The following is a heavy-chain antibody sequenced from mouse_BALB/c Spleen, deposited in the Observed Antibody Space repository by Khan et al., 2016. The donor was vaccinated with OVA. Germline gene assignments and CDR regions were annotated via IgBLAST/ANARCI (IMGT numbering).Heavy chain of an antibody. J-gene: IGHJ1*01. Sequence: QVQLQQPGPELKKPGETVKISCKASGYTFTNYGMNWVKQAPGKGLKWMGWINTYTGEPTYADDFKGRFAFSLEPSANTAYLQINNLKNADTATYFCARSASYWFVDVWGAGTTVTVSS. CDR3: ARSASYWFVDV. CDR2: INTYTGEP. CDR1: GYTFTNYG. D-gene: IGHD6-1*01. V-gene: IGHV9-3-1*01.